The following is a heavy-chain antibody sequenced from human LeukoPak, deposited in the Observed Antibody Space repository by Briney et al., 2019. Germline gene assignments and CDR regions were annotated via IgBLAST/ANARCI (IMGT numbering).Heavy chain of an antibody. CDR1: GFTFSSYE. J-gene: IGHJ4*02. Sequence: PGGSLRLSCAASGFTFSSYEMNWVRQAPGKGLEWVSYISSSGSTIYYADSVKGRFTISRDNAKNSLYLQMNSLRAEDTAVYYCATMTAADYYFDYWGQGTLVTVSS. V-gene: IGHV3-48*03. D-gene: IGHD6-13*01. CDR3: ATMTAADYYFDY. CDR2: ISSSGSTI.